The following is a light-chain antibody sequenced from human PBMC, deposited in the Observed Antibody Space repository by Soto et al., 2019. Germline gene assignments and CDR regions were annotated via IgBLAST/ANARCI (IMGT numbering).Light chain of an antibody. CDR2: DSS. Sequence: EIVLTQSPATLSLSPGDRATLSCRASQRIGTYLAWYQQKRGQAPRLLIYDSSNRATGIAARFSGSGSGTDFTLTISSLAPEDFAVYFCQHRSNSPPTWTFGQGTKVEIK. V-gene: IGKV3-11*01. CDR1: QRIGTY. CDR3: QHRSNSPPTWT. J-gene: IGKJ1*01.